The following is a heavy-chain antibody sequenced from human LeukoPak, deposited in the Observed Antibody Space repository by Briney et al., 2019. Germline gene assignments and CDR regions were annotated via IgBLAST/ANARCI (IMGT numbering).Heavy chain of an antibody. J-gene: IGHJ5*02. CDR3: ARGGIDIVTVPVSNWFDP. D-gene: IGHD2/OR15-2a*01. CDR1: GYTFINYG. Sequence: GASVRVSCKASGYTFINYGITWVRQAPGQGLEWMGWSSPSNGKTNYAQKLQGRVTMTTDTSTNTAYMELRSLRSDDTAVYYCARGGIDIVTVPVSNWFDPWGQGTLVTVSS. V-gene: IGHV1-18*01. CDR2: SSPSNGKT.